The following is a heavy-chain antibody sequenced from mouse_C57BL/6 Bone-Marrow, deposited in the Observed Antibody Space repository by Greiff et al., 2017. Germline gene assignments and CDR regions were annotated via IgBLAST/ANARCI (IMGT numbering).Heavy chain of an antibody. V-gene: IGHV14-4*01. Sequence: VQLQQSGAEPVRPGASVKLSCTASGFNIKDDYMHWVKQRPEQGLEWIGWIDPENGDTEYASKFQGQATITADTSSNTAYLQLTSLTSEDTAVYYCTTVVHYWGQGTPLTVSS. CDR1: GFNIKDDY. J-gene: IGHJ2*01. CDR3: TTVVHY. CDR2: IDPENGDT. D-gene: IGHD1-1*01.